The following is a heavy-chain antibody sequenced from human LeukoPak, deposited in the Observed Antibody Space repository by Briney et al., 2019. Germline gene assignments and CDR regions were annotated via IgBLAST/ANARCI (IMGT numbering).Heavy chain of an antibody. Sequence: SQTLSLTCTVSGGSISSGGYYWSWIRRHPGKGLEWIGYIYYSGSTYYNPSLKSRVTISVDTSKNQFSLKLSSVTAADTAVYYCARDGGTNYPWFDPWGQGTLVTVSS. J-gene: IGHJ5*02. CDR1: GGSISSGGYY. D-gene: IGHD4/OR15-4a*01. CDR2: IYYSGST. CDR3: ARDGGTNYPWFDP. V-gene: IGHV4-31*03.